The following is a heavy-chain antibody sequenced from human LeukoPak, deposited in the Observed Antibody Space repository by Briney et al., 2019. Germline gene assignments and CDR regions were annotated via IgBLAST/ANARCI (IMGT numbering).Heavy chain of an antibody. V-gene: IGHV3-23*01. Sequence: GGSLRLSCAASGFTFSSYGMSWVRQAPGKGLEWVSAISGSGGSTYYADSVKGRFTISRDNSKNTLYLQMNSLRAEDTAVYYCAKDLHYDILTALGYWGQGTLVTVSS. CDR2: ISGSGGST. CDR3: AKDLHYDILTALGY. J-gene: IGHJ4*02. CDR1: GFTFSSYG. D-gene: IGHD3-9*01.